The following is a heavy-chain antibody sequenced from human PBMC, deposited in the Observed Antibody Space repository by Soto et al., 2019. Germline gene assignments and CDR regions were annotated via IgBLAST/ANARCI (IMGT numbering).Heavy chain of an antibody. J-gene: IGHJ4*02. Sequence: QVQLQESGPGLVKPSETLSLTCTVSGGSVSSGSYYWSWIRQPPGKGLEWIGYIYYSGSTNYNPSLKSRVTISVDTSKNQFSLKPSSVTAADTAVYYCARGLYDFWSGTYFDYWGQGTLVTVSS. V-gene: IGHV4-61*01. CDR1: GGSVSSGSYY. CDR2: IYYSGST. D-gene: IGHD3-3*01. CDR3: ARGLYDFWSGTYFDY.